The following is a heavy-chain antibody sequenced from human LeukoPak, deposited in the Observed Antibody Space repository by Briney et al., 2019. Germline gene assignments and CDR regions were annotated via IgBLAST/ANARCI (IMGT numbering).Heavy chain of an antibody. D-gene: IGHD1-26*01. V-gene: IGHV1-8*01. Sequence: ASVKVSCKASGYTFSSYDINWVRQATGQGLEWMGWMNPNSGNTGYAQKFQGRVTMTRNTSISTAYMELSSLRSEDTAVYYCARGAPSGSYYSFDYWGQGTLVTVSS. CDR3: ARGAPSGSYYSFDY. CDR1: GYTFSSYD. J-gene: IGHJ4*02. CDR2: MNPNSGNT.